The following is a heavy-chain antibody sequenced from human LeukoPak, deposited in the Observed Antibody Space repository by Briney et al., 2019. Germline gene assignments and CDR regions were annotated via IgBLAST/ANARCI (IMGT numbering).Heavy chain of an antibody. J-gene: IGHJ3*02. CDR1: GFTFSTYS. CDR2: ISSSSDYI. CDR3: ARDQRPGIAVAGIGGAFDI. Sequence: PGGSLRLSCAASGFTFSTYSVIWVRQAPGKGLEWVSSISSSSDYIYYASSVKGRFTISRDDSKNSLYLQMNSLRAEDTAVYYCARDQRPGIAVAGIGGAFDIWGQGTMVTVSS. D-gene: IGHD6-19*01. V-gene: IGHV3-21*01.